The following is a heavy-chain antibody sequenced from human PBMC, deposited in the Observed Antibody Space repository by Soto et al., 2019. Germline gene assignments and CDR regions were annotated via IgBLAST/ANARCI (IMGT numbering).Heavy chain of an antibody. CDR1: GGTFSTHA. J-gene: IGHJ6*02. Sequence: QVQLVQSGAEVKKPGSSVKVSCKASGGTFSTHAISWVRQAPGQGLEWLGGIIPTLGTPNYAQKFQGRVTVTADEYTSTAYMELSRLTSEDTAVYYCARAAFRSGYYVYYYGMYVWGQGTAVNV. V-gene: IGHV1-69*01. CDR2: IIPTLGTP. CDR3: ARAAFRSGYYVYYYGMYV. D-gene: IGHD3-3*01.